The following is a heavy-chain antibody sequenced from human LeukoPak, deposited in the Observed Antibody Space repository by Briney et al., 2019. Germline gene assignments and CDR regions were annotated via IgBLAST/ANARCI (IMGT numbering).Heavy chain of an antibody. CDR2: ISWDGGSN. Sequence: GGSLRLSCAASGFTFDDYAMHWVRQAPGKGLEWVSLISWDGGSNYYADSVKGRFTISRDNSKNSLYLQMNSLRAEDTALYYCAKDSAAVARQFDYWGQGTLVTVSS. J-gene: IGHJ4*02. CDR3: AKDSAAVARQFDY. D-gene: IGHD6-19*01. CDR1: GFTFDDYA. V-gene: IGHV3-43D*03.